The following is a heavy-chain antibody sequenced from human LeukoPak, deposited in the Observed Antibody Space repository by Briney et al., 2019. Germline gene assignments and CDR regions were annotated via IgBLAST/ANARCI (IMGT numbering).Heavy chain of an antibody. D-gene: IGHD1-26*01. J-gene: IGHJ6*02. Sequence: GGSLRLSCAASGFTFSSYSMNWARQAPGKGLEWVSPISSDSNHILYADSMKGRFTISRDNARYSLYLQMNSLRAEDTAVYYCASGGRGKYYYGMDVWGQGTTVTVSS. V-gene: IGHV3-21*01. CDR3: ASGGRGKYYYGMDV. CDR1: GFTFSSYS. CDR2: ISSDSNHI.